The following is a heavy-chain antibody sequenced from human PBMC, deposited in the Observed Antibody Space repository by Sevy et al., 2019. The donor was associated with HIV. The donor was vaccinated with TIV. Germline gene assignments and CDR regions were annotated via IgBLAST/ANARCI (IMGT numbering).Heavy chain of an antibody. J-gene: IGHJ4*02. Sequence: GGSLRLSCAASGFTFSSYAMHWVRQAPGKGLEWVGFIWHDGSQKYYADSVRRRFTFSRDNSKNTLFLQVSSLRAEDTAVYYCARARVGATTSYYFDYWGQGTLVTISS. V-gene: IGHV3-33*01. CDR1: GFTFSSYA. CDR2: IWHDGSQK. D-gene: IGHD1-26*01. CDR3: ARARVGATTSYYFDY.